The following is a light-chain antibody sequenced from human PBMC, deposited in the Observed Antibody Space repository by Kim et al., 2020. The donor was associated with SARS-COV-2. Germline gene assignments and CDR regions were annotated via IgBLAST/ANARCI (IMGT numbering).Light chain of an antibody. CDR2: GNS. V-gene: IGLV1-40*01. J-gene: IGLJ7*01. Sequence: QTVTLSSTGSSCDIGAGYVVRWYQQLPGTAAKFLIYGNSNRPSGFHDRLSGSKSGTSASLAITGLQAEDEADYYCQSYDSSLSGSVFGGGTQLNVL. CDR3: QSYDSSLSGSV. CDR1: SCDIGAGYV.